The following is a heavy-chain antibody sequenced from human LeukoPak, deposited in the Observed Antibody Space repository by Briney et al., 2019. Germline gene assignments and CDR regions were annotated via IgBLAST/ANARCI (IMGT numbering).Heavy chain of an antibody. J-gene: IGHJ5*02. V-gene: IGHV4-34*01. Sequence: SETLSLTCAVYGGSFSGYYWSWIRQPPGKGLEWIGEINHSGSTNYNPSLKSRVTISVDTSKNQFSLKLSSVTAADTAVYYCERFMVRSNWFDPWGQGTLVTVSS. CDR1: GGSFSGYY. D-gene: IGHD3-10*01. CDR3: ERFMVRSNWFDP. CDR2: INHSGST.